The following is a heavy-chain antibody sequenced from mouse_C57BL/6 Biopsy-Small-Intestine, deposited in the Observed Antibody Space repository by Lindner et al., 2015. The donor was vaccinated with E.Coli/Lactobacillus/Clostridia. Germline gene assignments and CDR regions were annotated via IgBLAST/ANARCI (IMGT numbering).Heavy chain of an antibody. J-gene: IGHJ4*01. Sequence: SVKVSCKASGGTFSRYAISWVRQAPGQGPEWMGRIIPILGIPDYAQKFQGRVTITADKSTSTAYMELSGLRSEDTAVYYCARFDGGNSDYWGQGTLVTVSP. CDR3: ARFDGGNSDY. CDR1: GGTFSRYA. D-gene: IGHD1-1*01. CDR2: IIPILGIP. V-gene: IGHV1-81*01.